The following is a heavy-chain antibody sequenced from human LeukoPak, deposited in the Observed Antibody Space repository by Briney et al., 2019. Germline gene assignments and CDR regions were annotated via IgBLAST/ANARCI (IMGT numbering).Heavy chain of an antibody. CDR2: IYYSGST. D-gene: IGHD6-19*01. Sequence: SETLSLTCTVSGGSISSYYWSWIRQSPGKALEWIGYIYYSGSTNYNPSLKSRFTISVDTSKNQFSLKLSSVTAADTDVYYCARTGYSSGWFDYWGQGTLVTVSS. CDR3: ARTGYSSGWFDY. CDR1: GGSISSYY. V-gene: IGHV4-59*08. J-gene: IGHJ4*02.